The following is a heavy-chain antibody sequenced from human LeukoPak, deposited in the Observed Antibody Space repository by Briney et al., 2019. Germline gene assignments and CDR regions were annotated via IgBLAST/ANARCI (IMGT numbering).Heavy chain of an antibody. D-gene: IGHD1-26*01. CDR1: GGPFSHYY. J-gene: IGHJ6*02. Sequence: SETLSLTCAVYGGPFSHYYWTWIRQPPGKGLEWIGEINESGSTNYDPSLKSRVTISVDTSTTHFSLNLTSVTAADTAVYYCASRIGRYLYYFGMDVWGQGTTVTVSS. CDR3: ASRIGRYLYYFGMDV. CDR2: INESGST. V-gene: IGHV4-34*01.